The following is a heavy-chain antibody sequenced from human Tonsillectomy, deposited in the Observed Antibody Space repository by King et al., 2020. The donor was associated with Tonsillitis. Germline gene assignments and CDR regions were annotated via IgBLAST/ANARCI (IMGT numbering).Heavy chain of an antibody. CDR3: AGGGDILTGGSLFDP. CDR2: IYTSGSI. J-gene: IGHJ5*02. CDR1: GDSISSGSYY. Sequence: PLQESGPGLVKPSQTLSLTCTVSGDSISSGSYYWRWIRQPAGKGLEWIGRIYTSGSIDYNPSLESRVSMSVDTSKNQFSLKLNSVTAADTAVYHCAGGGDILTGGSLFDPWGQGTLVTVSS. V-gene: IGHV4-61*02. D-gene: IGHD3-9*01.